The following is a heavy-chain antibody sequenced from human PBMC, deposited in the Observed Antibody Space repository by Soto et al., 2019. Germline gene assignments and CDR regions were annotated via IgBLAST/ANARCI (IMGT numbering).Heavy chain of an antibody. CDR2: ISAYNGNT. J-gene: IGHJ4*02. D-gene: IGHD1-26*01. CDR3: ARVATTSGSYFRPRPYLDY. CDR1: GYTFTSYG. Sequence: ASVKVSCKASGYTFTSYGISSVRQAPGQGLEWMGWISAYNGNTNYAQKLQGRVTMTTDTSTSTAYMELRSLRSDDTAVYYCARVATTSGSYFRPRPYLDYWGKRTLVTVSS. V-gene: IGHV1-18*01.